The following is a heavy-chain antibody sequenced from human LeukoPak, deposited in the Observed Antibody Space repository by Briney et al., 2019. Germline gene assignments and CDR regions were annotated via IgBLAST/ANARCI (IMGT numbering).Heavy chain of an antibody. CDR3: ARDRGPPNWFDP. Sequence: SETLSLTCTVSGGSISSSSYYWGWIRQPPGKGLEWIGSIYYSGSTYYNPSLKSRVTISVDTSKNQFSLKLSSVTAADTAVYYCARDRGPPNWFDPWGQGTLVTVSS. CDR2: IYYSGST. V-gene: IGHV4-39*02. CDR1: GGSISSSSYY. J-gene: IGHJ5*02.